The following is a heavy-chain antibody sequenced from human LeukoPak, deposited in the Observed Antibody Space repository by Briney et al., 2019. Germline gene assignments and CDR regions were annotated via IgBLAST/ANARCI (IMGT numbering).Heavy chain of an antibody. CDR2: ILYDGSRK. V-gene: IGHV3-30*18. CDR3: VKEVAAAAPYFDY. D-gene: IGHD6-25*01. J-gene: IGHJ4*02. Sequence: PGGSLTLSCAASGFTFSNYGMHWVRQAPGKGLEWVAIILYDGSRKYYADSVMGRFTISRDNSKNTLDLQMNSLRTEDTAVYYCVKEVAAAAPYFDYWGQGILVTVSS. CDR1: GFTFSNYG.